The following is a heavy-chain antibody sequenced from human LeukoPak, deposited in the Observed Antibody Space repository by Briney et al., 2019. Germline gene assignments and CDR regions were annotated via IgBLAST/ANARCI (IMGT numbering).Heavy chain of an antibody. CDR3: AELGITMIGGV. Sequence: GGSLRLSCAASGFTFSSYETNSVSHAPGKWRGWVSYISSSGSTTYYADSVKARFTISRHNAKNSLYLQMTSLRAEDTAVYYCAELGITMIGGVWGKGTTVTISS. CDR2: ISSSGSTT. J-gene: IGHJ6*04. D-gene: IGHD3-10*02. CDR1: GFTFSSYE. V-gene: IGHV3-48*03.